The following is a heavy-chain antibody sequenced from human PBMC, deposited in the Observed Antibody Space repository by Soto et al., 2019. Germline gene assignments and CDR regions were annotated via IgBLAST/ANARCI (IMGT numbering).Heavy chain of an antibody. Sequence: GGSLRLSCAASGFSFNSYGMHWVRQAPGKGLEWVAVIWYDGSQKYYADSVNGRFTISRDNSKNTLFLQMDALRDEDTAVYYCARRGAAAVKGKYQWFDPWGQGTLVTVSS. CDR1: GFSFNSYG. V-gene: IGHV3-33*01. D-gene: IGHD2-2*01. CDR3: ARRGAAAVKGKYQWFDP. CDR2: IWYDGSQK. J-gene: IGHJ5*02.